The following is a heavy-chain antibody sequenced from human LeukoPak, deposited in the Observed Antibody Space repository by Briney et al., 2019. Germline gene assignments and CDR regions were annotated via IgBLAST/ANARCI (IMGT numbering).Heavy chain of an antibody. CDR3: ARGGDSLADAFDI. CDR2: IIPIFGTA. J-gene: IGHJ3*02. D-gene: IGHD3-10*01. CDR1: GGTFSSYA. V-gene: IGHV1-69*13. Sequence: RASVTVTCKASGGTFSSYAISWVRQAPGQGLEWVGGIIPIFGTANYAQKFQGRVTITADESTSTAYMELSSLRSEDTAVYYCARGGDSLADAFDIWGQGTMVTVSS.